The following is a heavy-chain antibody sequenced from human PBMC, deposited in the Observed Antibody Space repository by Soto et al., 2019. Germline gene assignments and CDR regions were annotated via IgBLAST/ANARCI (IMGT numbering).Heavy chain of an antibody. D-gene: IGHD3-10*01. CDR1: GFTFSSYG. V-gene: IGHV3-30*18. Sequence: QVQLVESGGGVVQPGRSLRLSCAASGFTFSSYGMHWVRQTPGKGLEWVAVISYDGSNKYYADSVKGRFTISRDNSKNTLYLQMNSLRAEDTAVYYCAKDFNPRVPWFGELLPDYNWFDPWGQGTLVTVSS. J-gene: IGHJ5*02. CDR3: AKDFNPRVPWFGELLPDYNWFDP. CDR2: ISYDGSNK.